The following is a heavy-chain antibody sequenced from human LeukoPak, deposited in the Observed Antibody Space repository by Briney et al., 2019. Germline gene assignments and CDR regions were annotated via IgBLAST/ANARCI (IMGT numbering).Heavy chain of an antibody. D-gene: IGHD4-17*01. J-gene: IGHJ4*02. V-gene: IGHV1-18*01. CDR1: GYTFTSYG. CDR2: ISAYNGNT. CDR3: ARSTVTKGSCDY. Sequence: ASVKVSFKASGYTFTSYGISWVRQAPGQGLGWMGWISAYNGNTNYAQKLQGRVTMTTDTSTSTAYMELRSLRSDDTAVYYCARSTVTKGSCDYWGQGTLVTVSS.